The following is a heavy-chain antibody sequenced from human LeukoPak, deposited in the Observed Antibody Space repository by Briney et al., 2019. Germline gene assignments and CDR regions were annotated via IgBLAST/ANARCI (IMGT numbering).Heavy chain of an antibody. CDR3: ARQQVLSYQYFMDV. CDR1: GYSFTSSW. J-gene: IGHJ6*03. CDR2: IYTGDSDT. V-gene: IGHV5-51*01. D-gene: IGHD2-2*01. Sequence: GESLTISCKGSGYSFTSSWIAWARQMPGKGLEWLGIIYTGDSDTRYRPSFEGQITISADKSITTAYLQWSSLRASDTGTYYCARQQVLSYQYFMDVWGKGTTVTVSS.